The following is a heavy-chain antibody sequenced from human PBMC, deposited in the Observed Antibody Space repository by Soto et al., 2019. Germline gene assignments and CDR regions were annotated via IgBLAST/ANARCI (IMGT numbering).Heavy chain of an antibody. J-gene: IGHJ4*02. V-gene: IGHV4-59*01. D-gene: IGHD6-13*01. Sequence: QVQMQEAGPGLVKPSETLSRTCTGSGGSISSYYWSWIRQPPGKGLEWIGYIYDSGSTNHNPSLKSRVTISVDTAKNQFSLKLSSVTAADTAVYYCARGLSSSWYYFDYWGQGTLVTVSS. CDR3: ARGLSSSWYYFDY. CDR1: GGSISSYY. CDR2: IYDSGST.